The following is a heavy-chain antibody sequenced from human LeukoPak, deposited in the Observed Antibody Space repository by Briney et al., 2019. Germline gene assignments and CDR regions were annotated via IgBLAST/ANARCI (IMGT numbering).Heavy chain of an antibody. V-gene: IGHV1-69*06. Sequence: SVKVSCKASGGTFSSYAISWVRQAPGQGLEWMGGIIPIFGTANYAQKFQGRVTITADKSTSTAYMELSSLRSDDTAVYYCARDRDRMVQGVTALFDYWGQGTLVTVSS. CDR2: IIPIFGTA. D-gene: IGHD3-10*01. J-gene: IGHJ4*02. CDR3: ARDRDRMVQGVTALFDY. CDR1: GGTFSSYA.